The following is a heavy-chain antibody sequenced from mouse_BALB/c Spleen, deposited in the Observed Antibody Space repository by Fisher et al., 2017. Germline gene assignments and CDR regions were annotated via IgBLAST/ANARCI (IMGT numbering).Heavy chain of an antibody. CDR3: ARGGGAMDY. D-gene: IGHD1-1*02. J-gene: IGHJ4*01. Sequence: KFKGKAKLTAVTSTSTAYMELSSLTNEDSAVYYCARGGGAMDYWGQGTSVTVSS. V-gene: IGHV1-5*01.